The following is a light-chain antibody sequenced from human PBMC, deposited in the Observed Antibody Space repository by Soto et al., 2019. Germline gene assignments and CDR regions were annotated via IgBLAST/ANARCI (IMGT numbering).Light chain of an antibody. Sequence: QAVVTQPASVSGSLGQSIAISCTGTRSDVGSRDSVSWYQHHPGKAPKLLIYDVNLRPSGVSHRFSGSKSGTTASLTISGLQTEDEADYSCASYTTTNTLMFGGGTKLTVL. V-gene: IGLV2-14*03. CDR3: ASYTTTNTLM. J-gene: IGLJ3*02. CDR1: RSDVGSRDS. CDR2: DVN.